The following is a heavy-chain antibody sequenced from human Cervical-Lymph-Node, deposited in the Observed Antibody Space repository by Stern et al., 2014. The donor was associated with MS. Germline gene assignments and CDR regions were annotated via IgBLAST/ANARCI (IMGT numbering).Heavy chain of an antibody. CDR2: IYARGTP. V-gene: IGHV4-61*02. CDR1: GGSASTYNYY. J-gene: IGHJ4*02. CDR3: ATSGGRRGDFRDY. D-gene: IGHD4-17*01. Sequence: QVQLQESGPGLVRPSQPLSLTCTVSGGSASTYNYYWTWIRQPAGKGLEWIGRIYARGTPNYNPSLKGRVTISLDTSRNQFSRKLTSVTAADTAVYYCATSGGRRGDFRDYWGQGTLVTVSS.